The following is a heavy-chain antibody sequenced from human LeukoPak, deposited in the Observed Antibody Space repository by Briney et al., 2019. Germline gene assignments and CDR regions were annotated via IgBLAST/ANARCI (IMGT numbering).Heavy chain of an antibody. V-gene: IGHV4-59*06. D-gene: IGHD3-9*01. CDR2: IYYSGST. Sequence: SETLSLTCDVYGGSLSGYYWSWIRQPPGKGLEWIGYIYYSGSTYYNPSLKSRVTISVDTSKNQFSLKLNSVTAADAAVYFCARVTFYDILTARYYFDYWGQGTLVTVSS. J-gene: IGHJ4*02. CDR3: ARVTFYDILTARYYFDY. CDR1: GGSLSGYY.